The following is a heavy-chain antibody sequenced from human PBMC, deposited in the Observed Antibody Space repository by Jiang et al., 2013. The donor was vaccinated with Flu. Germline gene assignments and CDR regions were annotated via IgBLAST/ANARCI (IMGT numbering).Heavy chain of an antibody. D-gene: IGHD4-17*01. CDR2: IIPIFGTA. J-gene: IGHJ5*02. V-gene: IGHV1-69*06. Sequence: SGAEVKKPGSSVKVSCKASGGTFSSYAISWVRQAPGQGLELMGGIIPIFGTANYAQKFQGRVTITADKSTSTAYMELSSLRSEDTAVYYCAREPHDYGHNWFDPWGQGTLVTVSS. CDR3: AREPHDYGHNWFDP. CDR1: GGTFSSYA.